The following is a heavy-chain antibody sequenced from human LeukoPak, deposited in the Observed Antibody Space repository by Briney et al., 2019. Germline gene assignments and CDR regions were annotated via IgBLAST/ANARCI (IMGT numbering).Heavy chain of an antibody. CDR1: GGTFSSYA. CDR2: IIPILGIA. CDR3: ARETGIAAAGNFNWFDP. V-gene: IGHV1-69*04. J-gene: IGHJ5*02. D-gene: IGHD6-13*01. Sequence: ASVKVSCKASGGTFSSYAISWVRQAPGQGLEWMGRIIPILGIANYAQKFQGRVTITADKSTSTAYMELSSLRSEDTAVYYCARETGIAAAGNFNWFDPWGQGTLVTVSS.